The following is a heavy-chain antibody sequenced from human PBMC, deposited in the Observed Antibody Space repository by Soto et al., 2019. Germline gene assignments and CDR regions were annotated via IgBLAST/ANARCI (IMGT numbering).Heavy chain of an antibody. Sequence: QLQLQESGSGLVKPSQILSLNCAVSGGSISSGGYSWSWLRLPPGKGLEWIGYIYHGESTNYNPSLRSRVTISVDRAKNQLSLILKSVTPADTAVYYCARDSRSTTTYGLDVWGQGTTVTVSS. J-gene: IGHJ6*02. CDR3: ARDSRSTTTYGLDV. V-gene: IGHV4-30-2*01. D-gene: IGHD4-4*01. CDR1: GGSISSGGYS. CDR2: IYHGEST.